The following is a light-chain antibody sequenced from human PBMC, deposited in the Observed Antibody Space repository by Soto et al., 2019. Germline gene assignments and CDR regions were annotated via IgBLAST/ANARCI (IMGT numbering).Light chain of an antibody. CDR3: QQYYSTPWT. J-gene: IGKJ1*01. CDR1: QSVLYRSNNKNY. CDR2: WAS. V-gene: IGKV4-1*01. Sequence: DIVMTQSPDSLAVSLGERATINCKSSQSVLYRSNNKNYLAWYQQKPGQPPKLLIYWASTRESGVPDRFSGSESGTDFTLTISSLQAEDVAVYYCQQYYSTPWTFGQGTKVEIK.